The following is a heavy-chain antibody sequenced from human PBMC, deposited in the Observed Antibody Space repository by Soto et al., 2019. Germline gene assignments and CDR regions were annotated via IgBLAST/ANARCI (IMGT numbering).Heavy chain of an antibody. CDR3: TKSRRGILMVYGFGGTDV. J-gene: IGHJ6*02. CDR1: GFTVSSHA. Sequence: EVQLLESGGGVAQRGGSLRLSCAPSGFTVSSHAMSWVRQAPGKGLEWVASISGSGDGTYYGDSVKGRFTISRDSSSSTLYLQMNNLRGEDTAVYFCTKSRRGILMVYGFGGTDVWGQGTTVTVSS. CDR2: ISGSGDGT. V-gene: IGHV3-23*01. D-gene: IGHD2-8*01.